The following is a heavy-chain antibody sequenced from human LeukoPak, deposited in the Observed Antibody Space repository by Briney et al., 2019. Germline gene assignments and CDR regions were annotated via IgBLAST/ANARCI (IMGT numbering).Heavy chain of an antibody. V-gene: IGHV4-4*02. CDR3: ARREGELRYFDWLTPRD. CDR2: IYHSGST. Sequence: MASETLSLTCAVSGVSISSSNWWSWVRQPPGKGLEWIGEIYHSGSTNYNPSLKSRVIISVDKSKNQFSLRLTSVTAADTAVYYCARREGELRYFDWLTPRDWGQGTLVTVSS. D-gene: IGHD3-9*01. J-gene: IGHJ4*02. CDR1: GVSISSSNW.